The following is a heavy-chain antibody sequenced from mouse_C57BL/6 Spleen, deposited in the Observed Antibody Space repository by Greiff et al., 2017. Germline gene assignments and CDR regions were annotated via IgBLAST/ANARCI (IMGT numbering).Heavy chain of an antibody. CDR1: GFSFNTYA. J-gene: IGHJ1*03. CDR2: IRSKSNNYAT. CDR3: VRLGLGYWYFDV. Sequence: EVKLVESGGGLVQPTGSLKLSCAASGFSFNTYAMNWVRQAPGKGLEWVARIRSKSNNYATYYAESVKDRFTISRDDSESMLYLQMNNLKTEDTAMYYCVRLGLGYWYFDVWGTGTTVTVSS. D-gene: IGHD4-1*01. V-gene: IGHV10-1*01.